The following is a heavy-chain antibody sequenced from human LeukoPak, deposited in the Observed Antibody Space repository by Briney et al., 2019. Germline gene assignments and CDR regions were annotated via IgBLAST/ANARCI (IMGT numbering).Heavy chain of an antibody. Sequence: GGSLRLSCAASGFTFSSYSMNWVRQAPGRGLEWVSSISSSSSYIYYADSVKGRFAISRDNAKNSLYLQMNSLRAEDTAVYYCAGGEDCSSTSCFNYGMDVWGKGTTVTVSS. D-gene: IGHD2-2*01. CDR1: GFTFSSYS. J-gene: IGHJ6*04. CDR3: AGGEDCSSTSCFNYGMDV. V-gene: IGHV3-21*01. CDR2: ISSSSSYI.